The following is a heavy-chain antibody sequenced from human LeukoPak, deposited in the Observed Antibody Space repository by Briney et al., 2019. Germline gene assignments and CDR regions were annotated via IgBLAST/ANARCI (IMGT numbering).Heavy chain of an antibody. Sequence: GASVKVSCKASGYTFTSYDINWVRQAPGQGLEWMGWISAYNGNTNYAQKLQGRVTMTTDTSTSTAYMGLRSLRSDDTAVYYCARLLRSDAFDIWGQGTMVTVSS. V-gene: IGHV1-18*01. J-gene: IGHJ3*02. CDR1: GYTFTSYD. CDR3: ARLLRSDAFDI. D-gene: IGHD4-17*01. CDR2: ISAYNGNT.